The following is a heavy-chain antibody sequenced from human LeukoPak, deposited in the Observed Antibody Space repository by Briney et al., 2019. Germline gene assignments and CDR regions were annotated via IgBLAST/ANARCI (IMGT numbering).Heavy chain of an antibody. CDR2: IYPTGNT. J-gene: IGHJ5*02. Sequence: SETLSLTCTVSGGSLGGYYWSWIRQTPWKGLEYIGYIYPTGNTNGNTNYNPSLKSRVTISVDTSKNQFSLNLTSVTAADTAKYYCARLQWLVRSWFDPWGQGTLVIVSS. CDR1: GGSLGGYY. CDR3: ARLQWLVRSWFDP. D-gene: IGHD6-19*01. V-gene: IGHV4-4*08.